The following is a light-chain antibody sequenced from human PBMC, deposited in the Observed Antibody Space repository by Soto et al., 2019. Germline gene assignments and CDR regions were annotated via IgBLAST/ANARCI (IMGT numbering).Light chain of an antibody. CDR1: QSISSW. Sequence: DIQMTQSPSTLSASVGDRVTITCRASQSISSWLAWYQQKPGKVPKLLIYDASSLESGVPSRFSGHGSGTEFTLTISSLQPDDSASYYCQQYNSYSKTLGQGTKVDIK. V-gene: IGKV1-5*01. J-gene: IGKJ1*01. CDR3: QQYNSYSKT. CDR2: DAS.